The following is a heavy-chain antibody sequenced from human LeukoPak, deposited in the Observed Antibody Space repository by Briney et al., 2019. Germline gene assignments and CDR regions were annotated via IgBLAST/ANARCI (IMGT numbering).Heavy chain of an antibody. CDR2: IWYDGSNK. CDR3: AKEGGPGHCSSTSCYHNWFDP. D-gene: IGHD2-2*01. Sequence: GRSLRLSCAASGFTFSSYGMHWVRQAPGKGLEWVAVIWYDGSNKYYADSVKGRFTISRDNSKNTLYLQMNSLRAEDTAVYYCAKEGGPGHCSSTSCYHNWFDPWGQGTLVTVSS. CDR1: GFTFSSYG. V-gene: IGHV3-33*06. J-gene: IGHJ5*02.